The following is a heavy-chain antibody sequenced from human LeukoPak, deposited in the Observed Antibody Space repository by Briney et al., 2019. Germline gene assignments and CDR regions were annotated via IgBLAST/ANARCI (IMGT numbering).Heavy chain of an antibody. D-gene: IGHD3-22*01. V-gene: IGHV1-24*01. Sequence: GASVKVSCKVSGYTLTELSMHWVRQAPGKGLEWMGGFDPEDGETIYAQKFQGRVTMTEDTSTDTAYMELSSLRSEDTAVYYCASSYYYDSSGPIWAFDIWGQGTMVTVSS. CDR3: ASSYYYDSSGPIWAFDI. CDR1: GYTLTELS. CDR2: FDPEDGET. J-gene: IGHJ3*02.